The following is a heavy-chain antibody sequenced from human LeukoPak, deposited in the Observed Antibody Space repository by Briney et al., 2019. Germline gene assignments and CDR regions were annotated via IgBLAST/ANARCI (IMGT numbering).Heavy chain of an antibody. D-gene: IGHD4-17*01. CDR3: AREYGDYVYWYFDL. V-gene: IGHV4-4*02. CDR1: GGSISSSNW. Sequence: SETLSLTCAVSGGSISSSNWWSGGRQPPGKGVEWSGEIYNSGSTNYNPSLKSRVTISVDKSKNQFSLKLSSVTAADTAVYYCAREYGDYVYWYFDLWGRGTLVTVSS. CDR2: IYNSGST. J-gene: IGHJ2*01.